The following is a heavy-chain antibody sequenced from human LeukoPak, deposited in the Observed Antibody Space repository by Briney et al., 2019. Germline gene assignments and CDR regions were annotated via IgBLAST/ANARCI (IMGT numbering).Heavy chain of an antibody. V-gene: IGHV1-18*04. CDR2: ISAYNGNT. CDR3: ARTPVYYYDSSGYYLDY. J-gene: IGHJ4*02. Sequence: VASVKVSCKASGYTFTGYYIHWVRQAPGRGLEWMGWISAYNGNTNYAQKLQGRVTMTTDTSTSTAYMELRSLRSDDTAVYYCARTPVYYYDSSGYYLDYWGQGTLVTVSS. D-gene: IGHD3-22*01. CDR1: GYTFTGYY.